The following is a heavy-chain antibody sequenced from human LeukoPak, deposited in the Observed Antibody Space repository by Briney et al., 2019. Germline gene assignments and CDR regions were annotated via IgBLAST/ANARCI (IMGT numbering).Heavy chain of an antibody. CDR3: VKEGGVWGNYRHYLEY. V-gene: IGHV3-30*02. D-gene: IGHD3-16*02. J-gene: IGHJ4*02. Sequence: GGSLRLSCAASGFTFSSCGMHWVRQAPGKGLEWVAFIQYDESNQYYADSVRGRFTISRDNSKNTLYVQMNSLRVEDTAVYYCVKEGGVWGNYRHYLEYWGQGTLVTVSS. CDR1: GFTFSSCG. CDR2: IQYDESNQ.